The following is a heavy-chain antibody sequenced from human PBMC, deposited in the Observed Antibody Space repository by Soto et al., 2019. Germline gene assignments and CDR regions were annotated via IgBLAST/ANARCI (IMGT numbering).Heavy chain of an antibody. Sequence: SVKVSCKASGGTFSSYAISWVRQAPGQGLEWMGGIIPIFGTANYAQKFQGRVTITADKSTSTAYMELSSLRSEDTAVYYCAREADYGDPFDYWGQGTLVTVSS. CDR1: GGTFSSYA. J-gene: IGHJ4*02. V-gene: IGHV1-69*06. CDR3: AREADYGDPFDY. CDR2: IIPIFGTA. D-gene: IGHD4-17*01.